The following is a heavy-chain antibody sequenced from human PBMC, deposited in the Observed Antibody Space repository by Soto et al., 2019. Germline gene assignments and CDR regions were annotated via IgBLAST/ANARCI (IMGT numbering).Heavy chain of an antibody. V-gene: IGHV5-51*01. CDR1: GYNFANYW. CDR3: ARLPIGPKNGWFDY. CDR2: IYPGDSDT. J-gene: IGHJ4*02. D-gene: IGHD2-8*01. Sequence: GESLKISCKDSGYNFANYWIAWVRQMPGKGLEWMGIIYPGDSDTRYSPSFQGQVTISADKSISTAYLQWTSLKASDTAMYYCARLPIGPKNGWFDYWGPGTLVTVSS.